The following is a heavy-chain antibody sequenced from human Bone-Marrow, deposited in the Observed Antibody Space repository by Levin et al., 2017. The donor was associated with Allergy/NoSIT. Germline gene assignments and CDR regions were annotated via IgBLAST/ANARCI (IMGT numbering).Heavy chain of an antibody. CDR2: LSTSGGYT. J-gene: IGHJ4*02. CDR3: VKTHSVESAAGRSGYYFDY. D-gene: IGHD6-13*01. V-gene: IGHV3-64D*06. CDR1: GFTFSSYA. Sequence: PGGSLRLSCSASGFTFSSYAMHWVRQAPGKGLECLSGLSTSGGYTYYVDSVKGRFAISRDNSKNTLYLQMSSLRAEDTAVYYCVKTHSVESAAGRSGYYFDYWGQGTLVTVSS.